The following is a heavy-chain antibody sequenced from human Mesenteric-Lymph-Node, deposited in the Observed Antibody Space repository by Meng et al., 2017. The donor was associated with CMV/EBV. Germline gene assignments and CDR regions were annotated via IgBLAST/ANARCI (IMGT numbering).Heavy chain of an antibody. D-gene: IGHD4-17*01. Sequence: GESLKISCETSGFTFSRYGMHWVRQAPGKGLEWVAVIWYDGSKKYYADSVKGRFTISRDNSKNTLYLQMNSLRVEDTAVYYCAKEITATVTTDWYFDLWGRGTLVTVSS. V-gene: IGHV3-33*06. CDR1: GFTFSRYG. CDR3: AKEITATVTTDWYFDL. J-gene: IGHJ2*01. CDR2: IWYDGSKK.